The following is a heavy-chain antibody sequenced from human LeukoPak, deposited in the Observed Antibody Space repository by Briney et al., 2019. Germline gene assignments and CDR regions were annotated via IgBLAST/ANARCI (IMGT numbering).Heavy chain of an antibody. CDR3: VRAMYSYFFDY. CDR1: GFTFSSYG. Sequence: PGGSLRLSCAASGFTFSSYGIHWVRQAPGKGLEWVAFIRYDGSNKYYADSVKGRFTISRDNARNSLYLQMNNLRGEDTAVYYCVRAMYSYFFDYWGQGTLVSVSS. V-gene: IGHV3-30*02. CDR2: IRYDGSNK. D-gene: IGHD3-10*02. J-gene: IGHJ4*02.